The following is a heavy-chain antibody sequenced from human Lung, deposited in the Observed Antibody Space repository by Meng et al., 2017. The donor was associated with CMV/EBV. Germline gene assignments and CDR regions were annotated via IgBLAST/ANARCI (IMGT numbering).Heavy chain of an antibody. V-gene: IGHV3-20*04. D-gene: IGHD3-3*01. CDR2: IKWNGGST. CDR3: ARIYDFWSGSKGSAFDI. CDR1: GFTFDDYG. Sequence: GGSLRLXCAASGFTFDDYGMSWVRQAPGKGLEWVSGIKWNGGSTGYADSVKGRFTISRDNAKNSLYLQMNSLRAEDTALYYCARIYDFWSGSKGSAFDIWGQGXMVTVSS. J-gene: IGHJ3*02.